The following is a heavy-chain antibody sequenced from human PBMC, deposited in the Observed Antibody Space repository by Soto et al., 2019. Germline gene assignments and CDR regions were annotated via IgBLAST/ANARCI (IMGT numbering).Heavy chain of an antibody. Sequence: QVQLQESGPGLVKPSQTLSLTCTVSGGSISSGGYYWSWIRQHPGKGLEWIGYIYYSGRTYYNPSLTSRVTISVDTSKTQFSVKLSSVTAADTAVYYCARWPQLEPRFDYWGQGTLVTVSS. CDR2: IYYSGRT. CDR3: ARWPQLEPRFDY. D-gene: IGHD1-1*01. J-gene: IGHJ4*02. V-gene: IGHV4-31*03. CDR1: GGSISSGGYY.